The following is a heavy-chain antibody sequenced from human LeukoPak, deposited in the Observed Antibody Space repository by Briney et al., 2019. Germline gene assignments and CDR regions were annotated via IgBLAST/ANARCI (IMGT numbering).Heavy chain of an antibody. CDR2: IIYNGKT. CDR1: GDSIRAYY. Sequence: PSETLSLTCTVSGDSIRAYYWSWVRQPPGKGLEWIGFIIYNGKTNYNPSFRDRVAISLDTSTNRFSLRLTSVTAADTAIYYCERELDSPKGVWFDPWRQATLDSVSS. V-gene: IGHV4-59*01. J-gene: IGHJ5*02. CDR3: ERELDSPKGVWFDP. D-gene: IGHD3/OR15-3a*01.